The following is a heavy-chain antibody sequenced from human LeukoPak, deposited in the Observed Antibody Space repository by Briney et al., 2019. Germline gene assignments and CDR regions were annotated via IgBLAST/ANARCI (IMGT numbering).Heavy chain of an antibody. CDR2: INHSGST. CDR3: ARPSSRRGSYRYGKSFDY. CDR1: GGSFSGYY. D-gene: IGHD3-16*02. J-gene: IGHJ4*02. V-gene: IGHV4-34*01. Sequence: PSETLSLTCAVYGGSFSGYYWSWVRQPPGKGLEWVGEINHSGSTNYNPSLKSRVTVSVDTSKNQFSLKLSSETAADTAVYYCARPSSRRGSYRYGKSFDYWGQGTLVTVSS.